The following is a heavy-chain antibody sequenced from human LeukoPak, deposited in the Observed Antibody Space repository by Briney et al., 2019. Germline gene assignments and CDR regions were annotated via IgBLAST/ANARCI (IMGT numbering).Heavy chain of an antibody. CDR1: GFTFSSYA. J-gene: IGHJ6*04. Sequence: PGGSLRLSCAASGFTFSSYAMHWVRQAPGKGLEWVAVISYDGSNKYYADSVKGRFTISRDNSKNTLYLQMNSLRAEDTAVYYCARDGGYCSSTSCPPTPYYYYYGMDVWGKGTTVTVSS. V-gene: IGHV3-30*04. D-gene: IGHD2-2*01. CDR3: ARDGGYCSSTSCPPTPYYYYYGMDV. CDR2: ISYDGSNK.